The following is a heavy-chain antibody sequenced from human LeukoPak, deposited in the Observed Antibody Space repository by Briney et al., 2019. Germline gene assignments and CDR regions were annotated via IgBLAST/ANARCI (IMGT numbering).Heavy chain of an antibody. CDR2: INPNSGGT. CDR1: GYIFTDYY. D-gene: IGHD1-26*01. CDR3: ARAISGSYYDY. V-gene: IGHV1-2*02. J-gene: IGHJ4*02. Sequence: ASVKVSCKASGYIFTDYYMHWVRQAPGQGLEWMGWINPNSGGTNYAQKFQGRVTMTRDTSISTAYMELSRLRSDDAAVYYCARAISGSYYDYWGQGTLVGVSS.